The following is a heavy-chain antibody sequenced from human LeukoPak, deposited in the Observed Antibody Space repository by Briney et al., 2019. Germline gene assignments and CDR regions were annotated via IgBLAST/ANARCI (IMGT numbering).Heavy chain of an antibody. J-gene: IGHJ4*02. V-gene: IGHV2-70*04. CDR2: IEWDDDK. Sequence: SGPALVKPTQTLTLTCTFSGFSLSTSGMRVSWIRQPPGKALEWLARIEWDDDKFYSTSLKTRPTISKDTPKNQVVLTMTNMDPVDTATYYCARSTMGMTTDYWGQGTLVTVSS. CDR1: GFSLSTSGMR. CDR3: ARSTMGMTTDY. D-gene: IGHD3-22*01.